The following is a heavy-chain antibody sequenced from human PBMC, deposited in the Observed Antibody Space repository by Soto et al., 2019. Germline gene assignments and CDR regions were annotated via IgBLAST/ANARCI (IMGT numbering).Heavy chain of an antibody. CDR3: VAVIPATRYFDY. CDR2: IYHSGTT. D-gene: IGHD2-15*01. V-gene: IGHV4-30-2*01. Sequence: SETLSLTCTVSGGSIGNDDYSWSWVRQPPGKGLEWIGYIYHSGTTYYNPSLTSRVTISVDGSNNQFSLKLTSMTAADTAVYYCVAVIPATRYFDYWGQGILVTVSS. CDR1: GGSIGNDDYS. J-gene: IGHJ4*02.